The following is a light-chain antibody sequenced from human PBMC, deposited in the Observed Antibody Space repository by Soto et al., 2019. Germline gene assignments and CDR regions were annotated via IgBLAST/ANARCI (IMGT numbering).Light chain of an antibody. V-gene: IGLV2-14*01. CDR2: EVS. J-gene: IGLJ1*01. CDR1: RSDVGGYTY. Sequence: QSVLAQPASVSGSPGQSITISCTGTRSDVGGYTYVSWYQQHPGKAPKLIIYEVSNRPSGVSNRFSGSRSGNTASLTISGLQAEDEADYYCNSYTSGSTYVFGTGTKVTVL. CDR3: NSYTSGSTYV.